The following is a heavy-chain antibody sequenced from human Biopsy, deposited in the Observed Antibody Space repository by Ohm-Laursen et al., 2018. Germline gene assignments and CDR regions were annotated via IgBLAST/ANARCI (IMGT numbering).Heavy chain of an antibody. V-gene: IGHV4-39*01. CDR2: IYHTGIT. CDR1: DGSISNIINY. J-gene: IGHJ4*02. CDR3: ARHSFGSGRDF. D-gene: IGHD3-10*01. Sequence: SETLSLTCTVTDGSISNIINYWGWIRQPLGKGLEWLGSIYHTGITDYNPSLKRRVTISVETSNNQFSLKLSSLTAADTAVYYCARHSFGSGRDFWGQGTLVTVSS.